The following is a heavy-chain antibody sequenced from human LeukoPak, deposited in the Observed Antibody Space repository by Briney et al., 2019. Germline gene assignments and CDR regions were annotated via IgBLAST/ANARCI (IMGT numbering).Heavy chain of an antibody. J-gene: IGHJ4*02. CDR2: ITAISGRA. V-gene: IGHV3-23*01. CDR3: AKDHVNAGRLDY. CDR1: GLVFSNFA. D-gene: IGHD6-13*01. Sequence: LTPSCEASGLVFSNFAIAWARQARRQGREWLSLITAISGRAYSAAPPSGRFTISRDNSKNTVYLQMDNLRAEDTALYYCAKDHVNAGRLDYWGQGTPVTVSS.